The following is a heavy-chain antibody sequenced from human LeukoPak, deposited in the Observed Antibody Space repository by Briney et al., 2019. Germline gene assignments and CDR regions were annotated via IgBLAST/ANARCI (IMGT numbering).Heavy chain of an antibody. CDR1: GFTFSSSW. Sequence: GGSLRLSCAASGFTFSSSWMSWLRQSPGKGLVWVSRMNSDVTTISYADSVRGRFTISRDNAQNTLHLQMDSPRVEDTAVYYCARGAPIDHWGQGVLVTVSS. CDR3: ARGAPIDH. CDR2: MNSDVTTI. J-gene: IGHJ5*02. V-gene: IGHV3-74*01.